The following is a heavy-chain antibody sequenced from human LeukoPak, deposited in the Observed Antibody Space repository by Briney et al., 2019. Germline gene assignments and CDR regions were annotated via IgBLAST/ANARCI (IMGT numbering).Heavy chain of an antibody. CDR1: GFTFSSYG. Sequence: GGSLRLSCAVSGFTFSSYGMSWVRQAPGKGLEWVSGISNSGGSTYYADSVKGRFTISRDNSENTLYLQMNSLRTEDTAVYYCANLYGDSPHYWGQGTLVTVSS. J-gene: IGHJ4*02. CDR2: ISNSGGST. CDR3: ANLYGDSPHY. D-gene: IGHD4-17*01. V-gene: IGHV3-23*01.